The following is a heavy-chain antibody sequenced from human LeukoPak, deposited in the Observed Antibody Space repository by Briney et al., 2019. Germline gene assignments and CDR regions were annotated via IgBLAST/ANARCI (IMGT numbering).Heavy chain of an antibody. J-gene: IGHJ4*02. CDR2: ISASSGGT. V-gene: IGHV3-23*01. CDR3: AIFHLWSSYYFDS. D-gene: IGHD3-10*01. Sequence: GGSLRLSCAASGFIFSSYGMTWVRQPPGKGLEWVSVISASSGGTYYADSVKGRFTISRDNSRNTLYLQMNSLRAEDTAIYYCAIFHLWSSYYFDSWGQGILVTVSS. CDR1: GFIFSSYG.